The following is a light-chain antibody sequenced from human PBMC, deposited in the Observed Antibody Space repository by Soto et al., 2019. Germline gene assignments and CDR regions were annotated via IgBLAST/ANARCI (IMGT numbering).Light chain of an antibody. J-gene: IGLJ1*01. Sequence: QSVLTQAPSASGTPGQGVTISCSGSSSSIGSNYVYWYQQLPGTAPKLLIYRNNQRPSGVPDRFSGSKSGTSASLAISGLRSEDEADYYCAAWDDSLSGYVFGTGTKLT. V-gene: IGLV1-47*01. CDR2: RNN. CDR1: SSSIGSNY. CDR3: AAWDDSLSGYV.